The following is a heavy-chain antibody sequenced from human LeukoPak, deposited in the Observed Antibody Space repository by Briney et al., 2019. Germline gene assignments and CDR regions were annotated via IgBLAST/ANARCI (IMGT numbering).Heavy chain of an antibody. V-gene: IGHV4-39*01. D-gene: IGHD1-1*01. Sequence: PSETLSLTCTVSGGSISSSNYYWGSIRQPPGKGLEWIGTIYYSASTYYNPSLKSRVTISVDTSANQFSLKLSSVTAPDTAVYYCARHEDRNWYFDHWGQGTLVTVSS. CDR3: ARHEDRNWYFDH. J-gene: IGHJ4*02. CDR1: GGSISSSNYY. CDR2: IYYSAST.